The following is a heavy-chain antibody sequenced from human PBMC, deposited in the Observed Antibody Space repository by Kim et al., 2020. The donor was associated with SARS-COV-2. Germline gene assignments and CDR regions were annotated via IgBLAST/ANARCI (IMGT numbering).Heavy chain of an antibody. Sequence: PSLRSRVTISVDTSKNQFSLKLSSVTAADTAVYYCARGGKGSNYYYYMDVWGKGTTVTVSS. V-gene: IGHV4-34*01. J-gene: IGHJ6*03. CDR3: ARGGKGSNYYYYMDV.